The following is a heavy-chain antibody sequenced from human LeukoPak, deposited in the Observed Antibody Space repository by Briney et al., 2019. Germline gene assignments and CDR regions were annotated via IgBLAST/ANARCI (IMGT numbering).Heavy chain of an antibody. CDR1: GGTFSSYA. D-gene: IGHD2-2*01. CDR2: ISAYNGNT. V-gene: IGHV1-18*01. J-gene: IGHJ6*02. CDR3: ARSYCSSTSCYYYYYYGMDV. Sequence: GASVKVSCKASGGTFSSYAISWVRQAPGQGLEWMGWISAYNGNTNYAQKLQGRVTMTTDTSTSTAYMELRSLRSDDTAVYYCARSYCSSTSCYYYYYYGMDVWGQGTTVTVSS.